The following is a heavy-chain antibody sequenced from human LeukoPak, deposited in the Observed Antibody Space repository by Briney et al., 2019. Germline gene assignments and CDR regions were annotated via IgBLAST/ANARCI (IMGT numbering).Heavy chain of an antibody. CDR2: IYYSGST. CDR1: GGSFSNSYY. Sequence: PSETLSLTCTVSGGSFSNSYYWGWIRQPPGKGLEWIGSIYYSGSTYYNPSLKSRVTISVDTSKNQFSLKLSSVIAADTAVYYCARLRYNWILPGPDPFDIWGQGTKVTVSS. CDR3: ARLRYNWILPGPDPFDI. J-gene: IGHJ3*02. D-gene: IGHD1-1*01. V-gene: IGHV4-39*01.